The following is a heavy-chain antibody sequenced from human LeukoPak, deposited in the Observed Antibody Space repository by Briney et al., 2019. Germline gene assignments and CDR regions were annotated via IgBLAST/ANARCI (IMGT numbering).Heavy chain of an antibody. J-gene: IGHJ6*02. CDR3: VRMSGIDRAYIYALDV. D-gene: IGHD1-14*01. CDR2: TRNKAEGYTT. Sequence: GGSLRLSCEASGFTISDHYMEWVRQAPGKGLEWVGRTRNKAEGYTTEYATSVKGRFIVSRDDSLNSVYLQMNSLNADDTAVYYCVRMSGIDRAYIYALDVWGQGTTVTVSS. CDR1: GFTISDHY. V-gene: IGHV3-72*01.